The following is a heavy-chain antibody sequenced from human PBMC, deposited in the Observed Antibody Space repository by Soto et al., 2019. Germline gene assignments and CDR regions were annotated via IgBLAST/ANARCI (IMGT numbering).Heavy chain of an antibody. CDR3: ARGGYYDNSWGKLSHYGLDV. J-gene: IGHJ6*02. CDR2: ISPYNDYT. Sequence: QVQLGQSANEVKKPGASVRVSCKAAGYTFIRYGIAWVRQAPGQGLEWMGWISPYNDYTVYAQKFQGRVSMTADTSTKTVYLNLRGLKSDDTAVYYCARGGYYDNSWGKLSHYGLDVWGQGTSVSVSS. V-gene: IGHV1-18*01. D-gene: IGHD3-16*01. CDR1: GYTFIRYG.